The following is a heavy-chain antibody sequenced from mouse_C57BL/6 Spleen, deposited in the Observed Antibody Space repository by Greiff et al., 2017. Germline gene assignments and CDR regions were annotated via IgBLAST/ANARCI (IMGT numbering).Heavy chain of an antibody. Sequence: EVNVVESGGGLVQPGGSLKLSCAASGFTFSDYYMSWVRQTPEKRLEWVASIRNGGGSTYYPDTVKGRFTISRDNAKNPLYLQMSRLTSEDTAMYYGARGNGPRGVWFAYWGQGTLVTVSA. J-gene: IGHJ3*01. CDR2: IRNGGGST. D-gene: IGHD1-1*02. V-gene: IGHV5-12*01. CDR1: GFTFSDYY. CDR3: ARGNGPRGVWFAY.